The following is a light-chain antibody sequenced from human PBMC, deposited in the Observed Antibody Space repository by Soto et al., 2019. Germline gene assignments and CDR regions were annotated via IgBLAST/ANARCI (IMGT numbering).Light chain of an antibody. Sequence: QSVLTQPPSASGTPGQWATIACSGSSSNIGSNYVYWYQQLPGTAPKFLIYGDNQRPSGVPDRFSGSKSGTSASLAISGLRSEDEAVYYCQSYDSSLTGSVFGTGTKLTVL. J-gene: IGLJ1*01. CDR3: QSYDSSLTGSV. V-gene: IGLV1-47*02. CDR1: SSNIGSNY. CDR2: GDN.